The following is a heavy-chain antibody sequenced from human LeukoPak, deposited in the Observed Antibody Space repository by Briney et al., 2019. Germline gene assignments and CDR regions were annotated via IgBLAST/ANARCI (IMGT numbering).Heavy chain of an antibody. V-gene: IGHV3-30-3*01. D-gene: IGHD4-17*01. CDR1: GFTFSSYA. CDR3: ARDRTPWDGDYLFDY. Sequence: PGGSLRLSCAASGFTFSSYAMHWVRQAPGKGLEWVAVISYDGSNKYYADSVKGRFTISRDNSKSTLYLQMNSLRAEDTAVYYCARDRTPWDGDYLFDYWGQGTLVTVSS. J-gene: IGHJ4*02. CDR2: ISYDGSNK.